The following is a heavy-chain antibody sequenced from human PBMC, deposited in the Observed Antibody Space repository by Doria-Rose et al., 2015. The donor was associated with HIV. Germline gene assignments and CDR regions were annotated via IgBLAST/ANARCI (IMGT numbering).Heavy chain of an antibody. V-gene: IGHV3-53*01. CDR3: ARDPFQSWAY. D-gene: IGHD3-16*01. Sequence: VRQAPGKGLEWVSVIYSDGRTYYADSVKGRFTVSRDNSKNTLYLQINSLRAEDTAVYYCARDPFQSWAYWGQGTLVTVSS. J-gene: IGHJ4*02. CDR2: IYSDGRT.